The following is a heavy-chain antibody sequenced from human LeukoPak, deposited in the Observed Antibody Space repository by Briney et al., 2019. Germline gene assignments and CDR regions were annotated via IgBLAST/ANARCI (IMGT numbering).Heavy chain of an antibody. J-gene: IGHJ4*02. CDR3: ARVEGGSGWYYVDY. V-gene: IGHV4-30-4*01. D-gene: IGHD6-19*01. Sequence: SQTLSLTCTVSGGSISSGDYYWSWIRQPPGKGLEWIGYIYYSGSTYYNPSLKSRVTISVDTSKNQSSLKLSSVTAADTAVYYCARVEGGSGWYYVDYWGQGTLVTVSS. CDR2: IYYSGST. CDR1: GGSISSGDYY.